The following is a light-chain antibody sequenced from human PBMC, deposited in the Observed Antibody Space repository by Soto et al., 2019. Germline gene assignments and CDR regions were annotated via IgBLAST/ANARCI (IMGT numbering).Light chain of an antibody. Sequence: DIQVTQSPSSLSASVGDRVTITCRASQSISSYLNWYQQKPGEAPKLLIYATSTLPSGVPSSFSGSGSGTNFTLTITSLQPEDFATYYCQQSYSTPITFGQGTRREI. CDR2: ATS. V-gene: IGKV1-39*01. J-gene: IGKJ5*01. CDR1: QSISSY. CDR3: QQSYSTPIT.